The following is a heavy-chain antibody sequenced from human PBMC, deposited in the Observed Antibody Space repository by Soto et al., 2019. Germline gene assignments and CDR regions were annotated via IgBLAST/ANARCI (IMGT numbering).Heavy chain of an antibody. Sequence: VQLVESGGGVVQPGRSLRLSCAASGFTFSDYAMHWVRQAPGKGLEWVAVVSHDGRNTHYADSVKGRFTTSRDSSKNTVTLETTSLRAEDTAVHYCTKGGRQWLVTSDFNYWGQGALVSVSS. V-gene: IGHV3-30*18. D-gene: IGHD6-19*01. CDR1: GFTFSDYA. CDR2: VSHDGRNT. CDR3: TKGGRQWLVTSDFNY. J-gene: IGHJ4*02.